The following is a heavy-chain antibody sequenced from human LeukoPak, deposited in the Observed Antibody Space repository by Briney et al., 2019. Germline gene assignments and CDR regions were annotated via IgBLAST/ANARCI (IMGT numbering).Heavy chain of an antibody. D-gene: IGHD6-6*01. J-gene: IGHJ3*02. CDR2: ISAYNGNT. CDR1: GYTFTSYG. CDR3: ARDTTPFVLDDAFDI. V-gene: IGHV1-18*01. Sequence: ASVKVSCKASGYTFTSYGISWVRQAPGQGLEWMGWISAYNGNTNYAQKLQGRVTMTTDTSTSTAYMELRSLRSDDKAVYYCARDTTPFVLDDAFDIWGQGTMVTVSS.